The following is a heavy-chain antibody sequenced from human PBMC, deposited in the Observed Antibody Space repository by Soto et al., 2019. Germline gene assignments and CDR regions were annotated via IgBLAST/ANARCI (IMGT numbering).Heavy chain of an antibody. CDR2: IYYSGST. V-gene: IGHV4-61*01. J-gene: IGHJ4*02. D-gene: IGHD5-12*01. Sequence: SETLSLTCTVSGGSVSSGSYYWSWIRQPPGKGLEWIGYIYYSGSTNYNPSLKSRVTISVDTSKNQFSLKLSSVTAADTAVYYCARDVGRRDGYNIGIRYFDYWGQGTLVTVSS. CDR3: ARDVGRRDGYNIGIRYFDY. CDR1: GGSVSSGSYY.